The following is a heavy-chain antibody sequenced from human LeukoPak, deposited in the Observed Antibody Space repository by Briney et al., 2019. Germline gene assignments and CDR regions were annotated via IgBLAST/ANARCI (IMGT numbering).Heavy chain of an antibody. V-gene: IGHV1-2*02. CDR3: ATLDFLLAARPGY. CDR1: GYTFTAYY. CDR2: INPNSGDT. D-gene: IGHD6-6*01. J-gene: IGHJ4*02. Sequence: ASVKVSCKASGYTFTAYYMHWVRQAPGQGLEWMGWINPNSGDTRYSPNFQGRVTITRDTSITTAYMELSRLRSDDTAVYYCATLDFLLAARPGYWGQGTLVTVSS.